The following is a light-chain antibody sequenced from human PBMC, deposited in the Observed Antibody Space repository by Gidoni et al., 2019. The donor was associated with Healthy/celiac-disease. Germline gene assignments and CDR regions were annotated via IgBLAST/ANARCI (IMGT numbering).Light chain of an antibody. CDR2: GAS. Sequence: DIVLTQSPGTLSLSPGERATLSCRASQSVSSSYLAWYQQKPGQAPRLLIYGASSRATGIPDRFSGSGSGTDFTLTISRLEPEDFAVYYCQQYGSSPQWTFXXXTKVEIK. CDR1: QSVSSSY. V-gene: IGKV3-20*01. CDR3: QQYGSSPQWT. J-gene: IGKJ1*01.